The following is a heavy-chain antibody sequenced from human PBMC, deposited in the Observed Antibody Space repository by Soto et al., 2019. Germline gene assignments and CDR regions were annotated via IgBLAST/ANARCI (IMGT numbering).Heavy chain of an antibody. CDR2: IYYSGST. CDR3: ARTDYVVGSLNWFDP. Sequence: QLQLQESGPGLVKPSETLSLTCTVSGGSISSSSYYWGWIRQPPGKGLEWIGSIYYSGSTYYNPSLKSRVTISVYTSKNQFSLKLSSVPAADTAVYYCARTDYVVGSLNWFDPWGQGTLVTVSS. D-gene: IGHD4-17*01. CDR1: GGSISSSSYY. J-gene: IGHJ5*02. V-gene: IGHV4-39*01.